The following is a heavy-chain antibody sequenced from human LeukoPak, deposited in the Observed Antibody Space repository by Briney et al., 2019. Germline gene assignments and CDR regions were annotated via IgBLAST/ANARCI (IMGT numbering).Heavy chain of an antibody. D-gene: IGHD3-22*01. V-gene: IGHV4-4*09. J-gene: IGHJ4*02. Sequence: SETLSLTCAVSAASISNYYWSWIRQAPGKGLEWIGYISTSGSTNFNPSLKSRVSISLDTSKNRFSLNLNSVTAADTAVYYCASPRSGYRYTFDYWGQGALVTVSS. CDR2: ISTSGST. CDR3: ASPRSGYRYTFDY. CDR1: AASISNYY.